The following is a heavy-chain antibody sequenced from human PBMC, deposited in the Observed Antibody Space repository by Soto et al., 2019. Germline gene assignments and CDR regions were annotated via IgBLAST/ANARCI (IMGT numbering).Heavy chain of an antibody. CDR2: INHSGST. J-gene: IGHJ5*01. CDR1: GGSSSGDY. D-gene: IGHD3-10*01. V-gene: IGHV4-34*01. CDR3: ARGRFYYGSATTDIDS. Sequence: PSETLSLTCAVYGGSSSGDYWCWIRQPPGKGLEWIGEINHSGSTNYNPSLKSRVTISVDTSKNQFSLKLSSVTAADTAVYYCARGRFYYGSATTDIDSRALETLLPISA.